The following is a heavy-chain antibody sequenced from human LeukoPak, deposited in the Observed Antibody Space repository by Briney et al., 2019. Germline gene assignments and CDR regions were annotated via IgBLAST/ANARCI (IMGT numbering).Heavy chain of an antibody. D-gene: IGHD3-22*01. V-gene: IGHV4-4*02. CDR1: GGSISSTNW. CDR2: IYHSGST. CDR3: AKKYYYDSRPLDY. J-gene: IGHJ4*02. Sequence: KPSGTLSLTCAVSGGSISSTNWWSWVRQPPGKGLEWIGEIYHSGSTNYNPSLKSRVTTSVDKSKNQFSLRLSSVTAADTAVYYCAKKYYYDSRPLDYWGQGTLVTVSS.